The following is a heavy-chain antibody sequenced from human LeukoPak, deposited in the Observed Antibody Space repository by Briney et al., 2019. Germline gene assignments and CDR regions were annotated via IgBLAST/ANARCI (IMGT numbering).Heavy chain of an antibody. CDR3: ARGILSGYYFDS. D-gene: IGHD2-15*01. V-gene: IGHV4-34*01. Sequence: KPSETLSLTCAVYGGSFSGYYWSWLRQSPGKGLEWIAEIHYSGSASYNPSLKSRVTISGDPSKNQVSLRVTSVTAADTAEYYCARGILSGYYFDSWGQGSLVTVPS. J-gene: IGHJ4*02. CDR1: GGSFSGYY. CDR2: IHYSGSA.